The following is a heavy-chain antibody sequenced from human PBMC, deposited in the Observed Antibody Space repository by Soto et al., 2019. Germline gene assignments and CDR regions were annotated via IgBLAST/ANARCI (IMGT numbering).Heavy chain of an antibody. V-gene: IGHV2-5*01. Sequence: QITLKESGPTLVKPTQTLTLTCTFSGFSLSARGGGVGWIRQPPGKALEWLALIYWNNDQYYSPFLRSRLTITKDTSKHQVLLTITNMDPVDTATYYCARWGFSGYNNNYWGQGILVTVSS. D-gene: IGHD5-12*01. CDR2: IYWNNDQ. J-gene: IGHJ4*02. CDR1: GFSLSARGGG. CDR3: ARWGFSGYNNNY.